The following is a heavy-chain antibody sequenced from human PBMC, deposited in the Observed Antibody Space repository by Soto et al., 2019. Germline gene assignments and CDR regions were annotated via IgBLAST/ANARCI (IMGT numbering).Heavy chain of an antibody. Sequence: EVQLVETGGGLIQPGGSLRLSCAASGFTVSSNIVSWVRQTPGKGLEWVSSIYSGGSTYYADSVKGRFTISRDNSKNTVDLQMNSLRAEDTAMYYCVRREGFGYACDIWGQGTMVTVSS. CDR3: VRREGFGYACDI. J-gene: IGHJ3*02. V-gene: IGHV3-53*02. CDR2: IYSGGST. CDR1: GFTVSSNI. D-gene: IGHD3-10*01.